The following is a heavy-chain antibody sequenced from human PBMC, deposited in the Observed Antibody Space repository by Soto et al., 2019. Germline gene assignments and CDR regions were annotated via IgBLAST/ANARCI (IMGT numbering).Heavy chain of an antibody. CDR1: GFSFSYYG. D-gene: IGHD2-2*01. V-gene: IGHV3-48*01. Sequence: EVQLVESGGGLVQPGGSLRLSCAASGFSFSYYGMNWVRQAPGKGLEWVSYISTSSSNIYYADSVKGGFTIPRDNAKNSLSLQMNSLRAADTAVYYCARETSTGNYYMDVWGKGTTVTVSS. CDR3: ARETSTGNYYMDV. J-gene: IGHJ6*03. CDR2: ISTSSSNI.